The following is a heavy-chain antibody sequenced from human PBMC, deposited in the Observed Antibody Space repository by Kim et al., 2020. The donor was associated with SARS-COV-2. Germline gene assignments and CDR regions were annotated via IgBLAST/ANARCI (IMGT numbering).Heavy chain of an antibody. D-gene: IGHD3-16*01. Sequence: DSVKGRFTISRDNSKNTLYLQMNSLRAEDTAVYYCAKGSTSRLNYDWFDPWGQGTLVTVSS. CDR3: AKGSTSRLNYDWFDP. V-gene: IGHV3-23*01. J-gene: IGHJ5*02.